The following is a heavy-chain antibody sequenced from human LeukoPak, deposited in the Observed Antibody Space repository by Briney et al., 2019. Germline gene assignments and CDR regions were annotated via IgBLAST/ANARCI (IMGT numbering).Heavy chain of an antibody. Sequence: PGGSLRLSCAASGFTFSSYWMSWVRQAPGKGLERLANIKQDGSEKYYVDSVEGRFTISRDNAKNSLYLQMNSLRAEDTAVYYCARDFYGDYALSAFDIWGQGTMVTVSS. CDR3: ARDFYGDYALSAFDI. J-gene: IGHJ3*02. V-gene: IGHV3-7*01. D-gene: IGHD4-17*01. CDR1: GFTFSSYW. CDR2: IKQDGSEK.